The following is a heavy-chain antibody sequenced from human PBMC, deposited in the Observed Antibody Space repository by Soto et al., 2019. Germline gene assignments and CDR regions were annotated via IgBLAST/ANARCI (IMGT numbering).Heavy chain of an antibody. V-gene: IGHV3-72*01. D-gene: IGHD2-21*01. CDR3: AREGAGDLTHNYYSYAMDV. CDR2: SRNKVNGYTT. J-gene: IGHJ6*02. CDR1: GFIFSDHY. Sequence: GGSLRLFGAASGFIFSDHYMDWVRQAPGKGLEWVGRSRNKVNGYTTEYAASVKGRFTISRDDSKDALFLQMNNVKTDHTAVYYCAREGAGDLTHNYYSYAMDVCGQGTSVTGS.